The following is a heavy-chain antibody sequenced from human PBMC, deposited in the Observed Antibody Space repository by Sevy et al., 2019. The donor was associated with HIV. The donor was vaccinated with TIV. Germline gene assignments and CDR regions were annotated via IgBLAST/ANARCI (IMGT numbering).Heavy chain of an antibody. CDR2: IYPGNSDT. V-gene: IGHV5-51*01. CDR3: AIHNYYDSSGYPFPFDN. CDR1: GYSFTSYW. Sequence: GESLKISCKGSGYSFTSYWIGWVRQMPGKGLEWMGIIYPGNSDTRYSPSFQGQVTIPADKSIGTAYLQWRSLKASDTAMYYCAIHNYYDSSGYPFPFDNWGQGTLVTVSS. J-gene: IGHJ4*02. D-gene: IGHD3-22*01.